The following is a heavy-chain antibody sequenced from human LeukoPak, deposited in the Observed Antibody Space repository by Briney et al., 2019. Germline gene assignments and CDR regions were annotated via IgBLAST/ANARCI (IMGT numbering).Heavy chain of an antibody. CDR2: ISYDGSSK. V-gene: IGHV3-30*04. J-gene: IGHJ1*01. Sequence: GRSLRLSCAASGFTFSRYAVHWVRQAPGKGLEWVAIISYDGSSKYYADSVKGRFTISRDNSKNTLYLQMNSLRAEDTALYYCARSYSSSWYDSYFQHWGQGTLVIVSS. CDR3: ARSYSSSWYDSYFQH. CDR1: GFTFSRYA. D-gene: IGHD6-13*01.